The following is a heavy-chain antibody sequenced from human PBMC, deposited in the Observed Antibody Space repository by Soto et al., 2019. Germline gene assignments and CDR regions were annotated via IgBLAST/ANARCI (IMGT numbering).Heavy chain of an antibody. V-gene: IGHV4-39*01. Sequence: QLQLQESGPGLVKPSETLSLTCTVSGGSIRSSSYYWGWIRQPPGKGLEWIGSIDYSGSTYYDPSLKSRVTISVNTSRNHFSRKLGSVTAADTAVYYCARHPARCSGYDYYFDYWGKGTLASVSS. CDR2: IDYSGST. CDR3: ARHPARCSGYDYYFDY. J-gene: IGHJ4*02. CDR1: GGSIRSSSYY. D-gene: IGHD5-12*01.